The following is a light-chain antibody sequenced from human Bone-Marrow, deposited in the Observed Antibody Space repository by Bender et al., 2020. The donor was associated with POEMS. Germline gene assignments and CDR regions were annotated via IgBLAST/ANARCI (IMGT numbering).Light chain of an antibody. V-gene: IGLV1-47*01. J-gene: IGLJ1*01. CDR2: KNN. CDR1: NSNLGSNY. Sequence: QSVLTQPPSASGTPGPKVTISCSGSNSNLGSNYVNWYQQAPGKAPKLPIGKNNQRPYGVPDRFSGSKSGTSASLAISGLRSEDEADYFCAAWDDTLTGPFYVFGPGTKVTVL. CDR3: AAWDDTLTGPFYV.